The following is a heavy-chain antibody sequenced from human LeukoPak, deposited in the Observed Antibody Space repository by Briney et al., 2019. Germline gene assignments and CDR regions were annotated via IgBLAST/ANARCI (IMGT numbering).Heavy chain of an antibody. CDR3: ARIDLDTAMVDY. CDR1: GFSLSTSGMC. CDR2: IDWDDDK. Sequence: SGPALVKPTQTLTLTCTFSGFSLSTSGMCVSWIRQPPGKALEWLARIDWDDDKYYSTSLKTRLTISKDTSKNQVALTMTNMDPVDTATYYCARIDLDTAMVDYWGQGTLVTVSS. V-gene: IGHV2-70*11. J-gene: IGHJ4*02. D-gene: IGHD5-18*01.